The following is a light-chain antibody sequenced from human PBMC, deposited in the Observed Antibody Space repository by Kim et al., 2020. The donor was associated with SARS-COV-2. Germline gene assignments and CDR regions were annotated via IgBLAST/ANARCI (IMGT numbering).Light chain of an antibody. CDR1: NSDSGAGYD. CDR3: QSYGISLTSVL. V-gene: IGLV1-40*01. Sequence: QRVTISCTGSNSDSGAGYDVNWYQQLPGTAPKLLIFGNVDRPSGVPDRFSGSRSGTSASLAITGLQAEDEADYYCQSYGISLTSVLFGGGTQLTVL. J-gene: IGLJ3*02. CDR2: GNV.